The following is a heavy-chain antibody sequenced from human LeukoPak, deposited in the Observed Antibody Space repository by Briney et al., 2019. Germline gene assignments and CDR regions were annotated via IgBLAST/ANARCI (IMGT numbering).Heavy chain of an antibody. D-gene: IGHD2-2*01. Sequence: GGSLRLSCAASGFTFNIHAMHWVRQAPGKGLEWVSAISRSGGDTEYADSVKGRFTISRDNSKNTLYMQMNSLRAEDAAVYYCAKCGTTCYANAFYIWGQGTMVTVSS. CDR1: GFTFNIHA. CDR2: ISRSGGDT. V-gene: IGHV3-23*01. J-gene: IGHJ3*02. CDR3: AKCGTTCYANAFYI.